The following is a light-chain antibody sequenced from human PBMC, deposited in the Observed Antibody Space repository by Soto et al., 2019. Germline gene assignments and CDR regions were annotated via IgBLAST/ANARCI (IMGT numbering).Light chain of an antibody. Sequence: ETVLTQSPGTLSLSPGERATLSCRASQTIRSNYLAWYRQTPGQAPSLLIYGASNRATGIADRFSGSGSGTDFPLIISSLEPEDFALNYCQQNGSSPWTFGQGTKVE. V-gene: IGKV3-20*01. CDR2: GAS. CDR1: QTIRSNY. CDR3: QQNGSSPWT. J-gene: IGKJ1*01.